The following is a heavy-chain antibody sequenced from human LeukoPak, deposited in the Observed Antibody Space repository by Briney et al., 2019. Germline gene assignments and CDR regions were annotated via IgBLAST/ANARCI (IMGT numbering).Heavy chain of an antibody. CDR3: AREAYCSGGSCLPLDV. Sequence: GGSLRLSCAASGFTFNDYSMNWVRQAPGKGLEWVSSISGRSTYIYYADSMKGRFTISRDNAKNSLYLQMSSLRAEDTAVCYCAREAYCSGGSCLPLDVWGQGTTVTVSS. D-gene: IGHD2-15*01. V-gene: IGHV3-21*01. CDR2: ISGRSTYI. J-gene: IGHJ6*02. CDR1: GFTFNDYS.